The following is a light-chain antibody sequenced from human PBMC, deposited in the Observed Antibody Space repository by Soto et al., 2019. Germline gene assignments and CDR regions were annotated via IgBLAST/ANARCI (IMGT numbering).Light chain of an antibody. CDR1: QSISTY. V-gene: IGKV1-39*01. Sequence: DIQMTQSPSSLSASVGDRVTITCRASQSISTYLNWYQQIPGKAPKLLIYAASTLQSGVPSRFSGGGSVTEFTLTISSLQPEDFATYFCQQGYSNPRTFGQGTKLEIK. J-gene: IGKJ2*02. CDR2: AAS. CDR3: QQGYSNPRT.